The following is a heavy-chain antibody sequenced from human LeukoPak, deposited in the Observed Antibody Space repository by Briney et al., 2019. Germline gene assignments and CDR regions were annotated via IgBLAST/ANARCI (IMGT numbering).Heavy chain of an antibody. CDR1: GYTFTSYA. D-gene: IGHD5-18*01. CDR2: INAGNGNT. CDR3: ARGYSYGEIDY. J-gene: IGHJ4*02. Sequence: GASVKVSCKASGYTFTSYAMHWVRQAPGQRLEWMGWINAGNGNTKYSQKFQGRVTITRDTSASTAYMELSSLRSEDTAVYYCARGYSYGEIDYWGQGTLVSVSS. V-gene: IGHV1-3*01.